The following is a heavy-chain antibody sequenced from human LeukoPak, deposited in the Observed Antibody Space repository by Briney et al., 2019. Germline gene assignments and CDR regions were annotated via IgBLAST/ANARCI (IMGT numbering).Heavy chain of an antibody. CDR1: GGTFSSYA. Sequence: ASVKVSCKASGGTFSSYAISWVRQAPGQGLEWMGGIIPIFGTANYAQKFQGRVTITADKSTSTAYMELSSLGSEDTAVYYCARGREQLVPFDYWGQGTLVTVSS. V-gene: IGHV1-69*06. D-gene: IGHD6-13*01. J-gene: IGHJ4*02. CDR2: IIPIFGTA. CDR3: ARGREQLVPFDY.